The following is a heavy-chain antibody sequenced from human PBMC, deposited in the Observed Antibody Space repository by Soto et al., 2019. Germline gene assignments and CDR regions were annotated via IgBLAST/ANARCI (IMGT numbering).Heavy chain of an antibody. CDR3: ARGLRRYNWNDDAFDI. Sequence: ASVKVSCKASGGTFSSYAISWVRQAPGQGLEWMGGIIPIFGTANYAQKFQGRVTITADESTSTAYMELSSLRSEDTAVYYCARGLRRYNWNDDAFDIWGQGTMVTVSS. J-gene: IGHJ3*02. V-gene: IGHV1-69*13. CDR2: IIPIFGTA. D-gene: IGHD1-1*01. CDR1: GGTFSSYA.